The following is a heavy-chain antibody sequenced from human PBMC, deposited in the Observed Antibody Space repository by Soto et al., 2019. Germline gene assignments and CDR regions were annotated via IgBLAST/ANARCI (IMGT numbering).Heavy chain of an antibody. CDR1: GYTFTSYG. CDR3: ARDRGALRYFDWLLPNDY. CDR2: ISADNGNT. V-gene: IGHV1-18*01. J-gene: IGHJ4*02. D-gene: IGHD3-9*01. Sequence: QVQLVQSGAEVKKPGASVKVSCKASGYTFTSYGVTWVRQAPGQGLEWMGCISADNGNTDYSQKLRGRVTMTTDTSTSTAYMELRSLTSDDTAVYYCARDRGALRYFDWLLPNDYWGQGTLVTVSS.